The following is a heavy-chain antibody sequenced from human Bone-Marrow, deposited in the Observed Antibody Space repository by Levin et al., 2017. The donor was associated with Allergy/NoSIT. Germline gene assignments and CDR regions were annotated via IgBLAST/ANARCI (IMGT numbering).Heavy chain of an antibody. J-gene: IGHJ4*02. CDR1: GGSLRHHD. D-gene: IGHD6-19*01. V-gene: IGHV4-4*07. CDR2: IDTSGST. Sequence: SQTLSLPCSVSGGSLRHHDWSWIRLPAGKGLEWIGRIDTSGSTNYNPSLKSRVTMSLDTSKNHFSLNLRSVTAADTALYYCARGSGSGWSEGFDYWGQGSRVIVSS. CDR3: ARGSGSGWSEGFDY.